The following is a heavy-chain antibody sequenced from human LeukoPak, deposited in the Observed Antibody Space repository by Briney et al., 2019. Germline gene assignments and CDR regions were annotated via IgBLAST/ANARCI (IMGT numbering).Heavy chain of an antibody. V-gene: IGHV3-30*01. Sequence: GGSLRLSCAASGFTFSRHVMQWVRQAPGKGLEWVAVISYDGNNRFYADSVKGRFTISRDNSRNTLYLQMNSLSGDDAAVYSCPRGGIPTGPYYYFYYMDVWGKGTAVTVSS. CDR2: ISYDGNNR. D-gene: IGHD1-14*01. CDR1: GFTFSRHV. J-gene: IGHJ6*03. CDR3: PRGGIPTGPYYYFYYMDV.